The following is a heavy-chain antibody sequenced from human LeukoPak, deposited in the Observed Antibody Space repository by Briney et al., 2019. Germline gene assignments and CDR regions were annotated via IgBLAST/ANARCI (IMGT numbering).Heavy chain of an antibody. CDR2: INHGGST. Sequence: PSETLSLTCAVYGGSFSGYYWSWIRQPPGKGLEWIGEINHGGSTNYNPSLKRRVTISVDTSKNQFSLKLSCVTAADTAVYYCARWRHSSFDYWGQGTLVTVSS. CDR3: ARWRHSSFDY. J-gene: IGHJ4*02. D-gene: IGHD6-19*01. CDR1: GGSFSGYY. V-gene: IGHV4-34*01.